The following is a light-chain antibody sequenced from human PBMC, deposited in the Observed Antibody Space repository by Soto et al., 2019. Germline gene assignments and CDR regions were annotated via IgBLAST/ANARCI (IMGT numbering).Light chain of an antibody. J-gene: IGKJ2*01. V-gene: IGKV1-33*01. CDR1: QDISNY. CDR3: QQYDNLPQT. Sequence: DIQMTQSPSSLSASVGDRVTITCQASQDISNYLNWYHQKPGKAPKLLIYDASNLETGVPSRFSGSGSGTDFTFTISRLQPEDIAPYYCQQYDNLPQTLGQGTKLEIK. CDR2: DAS.